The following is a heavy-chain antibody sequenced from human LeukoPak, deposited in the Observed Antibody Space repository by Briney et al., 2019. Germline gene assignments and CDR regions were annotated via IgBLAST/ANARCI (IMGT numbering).Heavy chain of an antibody. J-gene: IGHJ4*02. D-gene: IGHD6-19*01. V-gene: IGHV3-21*01. CDR3: ARAGSSGYHY. Sequence: GGSLRLSCAASGFAFSSYSMNWVRQAPGKGLEWVSSISSSSSYIYYADSVKGRFTISRDNAKNSLYLQMNSLRAEDTAVYYCARAGSSGYHYWGQGTLVTVSS. CDR1: GFAFSSYS. CDR2: ISSSSSYI.